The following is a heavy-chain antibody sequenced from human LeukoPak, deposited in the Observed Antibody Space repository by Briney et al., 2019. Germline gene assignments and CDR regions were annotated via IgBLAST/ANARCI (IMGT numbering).Heavy chain of an antibody. CDR2: TGKKAHGSTT. V-gene: IGHV3-72*01. CDR1: GFIVSDHY. D-gene: IGHD2/OR15-2a*01. J-gene: IGHJ4*02. Sequence: GGSLRLSCAVSGFIVSDHYMDWVRQAPGKGLEWVGRTGKKAHGSTTENAASVRGRFTISRDDSRNSLYLQMNSLRAEDTAIYYCAREGPRGNSQFDYWGQGTLVTVSS. CDR3: AREGPRGNSQFDY.